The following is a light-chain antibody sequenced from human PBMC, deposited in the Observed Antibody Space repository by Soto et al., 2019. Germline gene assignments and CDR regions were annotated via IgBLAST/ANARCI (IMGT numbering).Light chain of an antibody. V-gene: IGKV1-9*01. CDR2: SAS. J-gene: IGKJ1*01. Sequence: DFQLTQSPSFLSASVGDRLTITCRASQDISSYLAWYQQKPGKAPKLLIHSASTLHSGVPLRFSGSGSGTDFTLTISSLQPDDFATYYCQHYNSYSEAFGQGTKVDI. CDR1: QDISSY. CDR3: QHYNSYSEA.